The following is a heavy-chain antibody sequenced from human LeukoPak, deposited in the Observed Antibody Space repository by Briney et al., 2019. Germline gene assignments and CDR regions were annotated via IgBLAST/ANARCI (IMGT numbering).Heavy chain of an antibody. D-gene: IGHD3-10*01. CDR1: GFTFSTSA. CDR3: AKGSF. CDR2: ISESGGST. Sequence: GGSPRLSCVVSGFTFSTSAMSWVRPAPGEGLEWVSGISESGGSTYYADSVKGRFTSSRDNSKNTLYLQMNNLRAEDTAAYYCAKGSFWGQGTLVTVSS. V-gene: IGHV3-23*01. J-gene: IGHJ4*02.